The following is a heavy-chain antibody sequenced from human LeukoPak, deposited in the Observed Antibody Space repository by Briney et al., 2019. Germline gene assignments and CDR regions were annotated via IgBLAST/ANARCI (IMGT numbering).Heavy chain of an antibody. D-gene: IGHD2-15*01. Sequence: ASVKVSCKASGYTFTSYGISWVRQAPGQGLEWVGWISAYNGNTNYAQKLQGRVTMTTDTSTSTAYMELRSLRSDDTAVYYCATMGYCSGGSCYDFDYWGQGTLVTVSS. V-gene: IGHV1-18*01. CDR2: ISAYNGNT. J-gene: IGHJ4*02. CDR1: GYTFTSYG. CDR3: ATMGYCSGGSCYDFDY.